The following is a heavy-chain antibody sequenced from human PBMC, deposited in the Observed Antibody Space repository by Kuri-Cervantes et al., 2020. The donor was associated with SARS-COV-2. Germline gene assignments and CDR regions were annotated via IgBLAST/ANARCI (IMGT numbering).Heavy chain of an antibody. CDR1: GGSISSGDYS. CDR2: INHSGST. CDR3: ARVGHHFSTDFWSGYREASNWFDP. J-gene: IGHJ5*02. Sequence: SETLSLTCAVSGGSISSGDYSWSWIRQPPGKGLEWIGEINHSGSTNYNPSLKSRVTISVDTSKNQFSLKLSSVTAADTAVYYCARVGHHFSTDFWSGYREASNWFDPWGQGTLVTVSS. V-gene: IGHV4-30-2*01. D-gene: IGHD3-3*01.